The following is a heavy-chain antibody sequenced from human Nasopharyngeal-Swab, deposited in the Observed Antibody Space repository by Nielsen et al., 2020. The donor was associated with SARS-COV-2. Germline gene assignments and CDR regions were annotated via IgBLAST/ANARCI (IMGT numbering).Heavy chain of an antibody. J-gene: IGHJ6*02. CDR2: IYPGDSDT. Sequence: GESLKISCKGSGYSFTSYWIGWVRQMPGKGLEWMGIIYPGDSDTSYSPSFQGQVTISADKSISTAYLQWSSLKASDTAMYYCARLKQWYSSSFSYGMDVWGQGTTVTVSS. CDR1: GYSFTSYW. CDR3: ARLKQWYSSSFSYGMDV. D-gene: IGHD6-6*01. V-gene: IGHV5-51*01.